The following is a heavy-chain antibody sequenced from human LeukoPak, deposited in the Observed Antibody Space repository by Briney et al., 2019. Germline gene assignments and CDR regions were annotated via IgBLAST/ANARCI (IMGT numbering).Heavy chain of an antibody. V-gene: IGHV1-18*01. CDR1: GYTFTNYG. CDR3: ARDDYGDYVSYFQH. CDR2: ISGCNGKI. D-gene: IGHD4-17*01. Sequence: ASVKVSCKASGYTFTNYGISWVRQAPGQGPEWMGWISGCNGKINYAQKFQGRVTMTTDTSTSTAYMELRSLRSDDTAVYYCARDDYGDYVSYFQHWGQGTLVIVSS. J-gene: IGHJ1*01.